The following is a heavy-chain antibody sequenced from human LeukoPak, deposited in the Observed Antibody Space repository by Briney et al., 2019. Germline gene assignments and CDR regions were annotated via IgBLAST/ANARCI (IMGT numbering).Heavy chain of an antibody. CDR1: GYSFTSYW. Sequence: GESLKISCKGSGYSFTSYWIGRVRQMPGKGLEWMGIIYPGDSDTRYSPSFQGQVTISADKSISTAYLQWSSLKASDTAMYYCARRRGSTVTTGADFDYWGQGTLVTVSS. V-gene: IGHV5-51*01. CDR2: IYPGDSDT. J-gene: IGHJ4*02. D-gene: IGHD4-17*01. CDR3: ARRRGSTVTTGADFDY.